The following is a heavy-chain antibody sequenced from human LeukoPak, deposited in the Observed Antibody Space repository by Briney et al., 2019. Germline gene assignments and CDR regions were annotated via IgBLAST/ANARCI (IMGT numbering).Heavy chain of an antibody. Sequence: GGSLRLSCAASGFTFSSYWMSWVRQAPGKGLEWVANIKQDGSEKYYVDSVKGRFTISRDNAKNSLYLQMNSLRAEDTAVYYYARDRIVVVPASLLDYYYYYGMDVWGQGTTVTVSS. V-gene: IGHV3-7*01. D-gene: IGHD2-2*01. CDR2: IKQDGSEK. J-gene: IGHJ6*02. CDR3: ARDRIVVVPASLLDYYYYYGMDV. CDR1: GFTFSSYW.